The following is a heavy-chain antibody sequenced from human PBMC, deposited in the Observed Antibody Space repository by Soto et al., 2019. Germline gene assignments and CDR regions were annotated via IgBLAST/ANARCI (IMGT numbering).Heavy chain of an antibody. Sequence: QVQLVQSGAEVKKPGASVKVSCKASGYTFTSYGISWVRQAPGQGLEWMGWISAYNGNTNYAQKLQGRVTMTTDTSTSTAHMERGSLRADDTAVYYCARVATGTKYYSYGMGVWGQGTTVTVSS. CDR3: ARVATGTKYYSYGMGV. CDR2: ISAYNGNT. CDR1: GYTFTSYG. V-gene: IGHV1-18*01. D-gene: IGHD1-1*01. J-gene: IGHJ6*02.